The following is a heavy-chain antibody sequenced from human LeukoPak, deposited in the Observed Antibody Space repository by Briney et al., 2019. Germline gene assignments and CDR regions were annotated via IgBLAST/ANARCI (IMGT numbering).Heavy chain of an antibody. D-gene: IGHD3-10*01. CDR3: ARLGSGSNY. Sequence: SQTLSLTCAISGDSVSSNSAAWNWIWQSPSRGLEWLGRTCYRSKWYTEYAVSVKSRITINPDTSKNQFSLQLSSVNPEDTAVYYCARLGSGSNYWGQGTLVTVSS. CDR1: GDSVSSNSAA. J-gene: IGHJ4*02. CDR2: TCYRSKWYT. V-gene: IGHV6-1*01.